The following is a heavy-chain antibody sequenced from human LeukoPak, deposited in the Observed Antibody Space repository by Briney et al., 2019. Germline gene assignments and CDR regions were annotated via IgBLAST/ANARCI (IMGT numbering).Heavy chain of an antibody. V-gene: IGHV3-23*01. CDR3: AKESGPLGAPLYDY. CDR2: ISDNGGGA. J-gene: IGHJ4*02. CDR1: GFIFRNYA. Sequence: GGSLRLSCGASGFIFRNYAMSWVRQAPGEGLKWVAGISDNGGGAYYAESLKGRFTISRDNSKNMLYLQMNSLRVEDTAVYYCAKESGPLGAPLYDYWGRGTLVTASS. D-gene: IGHD4/OR15-4a*01.